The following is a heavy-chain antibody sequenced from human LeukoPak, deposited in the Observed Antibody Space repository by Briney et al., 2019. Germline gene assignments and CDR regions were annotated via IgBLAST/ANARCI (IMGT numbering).Heavy chain of an antibody. CDR1: GDSVSSKSTA. CDR3: ARDKEGRYSSGWAYYYGMDV. V-gene: IGHV6-1*01. CDR2: TYYRSKWYT. J-gene: IGHJ6*02. Sequence: PSQTLSLTCAVSGDSVSSKSTAWNWIRQSPSRGLEWLGRTYYRSKWYTGYAVSVKGRITINPDTSKNQFSLQLNSVTPEDTAVYYCARDKEGRYSSGWAYYYGMDVWGQGTTVTVSS. D-gene: IGHD6-19*01.